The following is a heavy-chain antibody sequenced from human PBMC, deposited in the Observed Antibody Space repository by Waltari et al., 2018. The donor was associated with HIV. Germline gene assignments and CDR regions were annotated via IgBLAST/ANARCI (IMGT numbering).Heavy chain of an antibody. CDR3: AKDRHRIFGVDAYGMDV. J-gene: IGHJ6*02. CDR2: ISCGGGRT. D-gene: IGHD3-3*01. CDR1: GFSFDDYA. Sequence: EEQLVESGGTLLQPGRSLRLSCAASGFSFDDYAMHWVRQAPGKGLEWVSGISCGGGRTGYAESVRGRFTISRDNAKNSLYLEMNSLRVEDTALYYCAKDRHRIFGVDAYGMDVWGQGTTVTVS. V-gene: IGHV3-9*01.